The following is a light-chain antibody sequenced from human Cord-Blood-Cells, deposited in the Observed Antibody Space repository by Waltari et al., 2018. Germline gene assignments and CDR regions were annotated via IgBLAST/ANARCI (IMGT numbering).Light chain of an antibody. CDR2: AAS. V-gene: IGKV1-39*01. Sequence: DIQMTQSPSSLSASVGDRVTITCRASQSISSYLNGYQQKPGKAPKHLIYAASSWQMGVPSRFSGSGSGTAFTRTISSLRPEDFATYYCQQSYSTLFTFGPGTKVDIK. CDR1: QSISSY. CDR3: QQSYSTLFT. J-gene: IGKJ3*01.